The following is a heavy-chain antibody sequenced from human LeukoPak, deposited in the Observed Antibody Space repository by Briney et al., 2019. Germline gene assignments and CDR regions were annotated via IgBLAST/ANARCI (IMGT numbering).Heavy chain of an antibody. Sequence: GGSLRVSCAASGFTVSSDYMSWVRQAPGKGLEWVSVIYSGGSTYYADSVEGRFTISRHNSKNTLYLQMDSLRAEDTAVYYCARNVGSGWYDYWGQGTLVTVSS. J-gene: IGHJ4*02. D-gene: IGHD6-19*01. CDR2: IYSGGST. V-gene: IGHV3-53*04. CDR1: GFTVSSDY. CDR3: ARNVGSGWYDY.